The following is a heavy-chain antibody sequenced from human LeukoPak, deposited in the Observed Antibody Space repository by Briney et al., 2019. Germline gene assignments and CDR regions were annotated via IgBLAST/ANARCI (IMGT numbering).Heavy chain of an antibody. Sequence: AGRSLRLSCAASGFTFSSYAMHWVRQAPGKGLEWVAVISYDGSNKYYADSVKGRFTISRDNSKNTLYLQMNSLRAEDTAVYYCAKEAYYYDSSVDYWGQGTLVTVSS. V-gene: IGHV3-30*04. CDR1: GFTFSSYA. J-gene: IGHJ4*02. CDR2: ISYDGSNK. CDR3: AKEAYYYDSSVDY. D-gene: IGHD3-22*01.